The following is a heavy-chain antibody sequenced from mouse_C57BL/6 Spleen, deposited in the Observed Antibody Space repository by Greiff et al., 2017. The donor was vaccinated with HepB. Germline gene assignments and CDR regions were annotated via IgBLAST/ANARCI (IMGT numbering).Heavy chain of an antibody. CDR3: ARSLITTVVEGDV. V-gene: IGHV1-39*01. Sequence: VHVKQSGPELVKPGASVKISCKASGYSFTDYNMNWVKQSNGKSLEWIGVINPNYGTTSYNQKFKGKATLTVDQSSSTAYMQLNSLTSEDSAVYYCARSLITTVVEGDVWGTGTTVTVSS. CDR1: GYSFTDYN. CDR2: INPNYGTT. D-gene: IGHD1-1*01. J-gene: IGHJ1*03.